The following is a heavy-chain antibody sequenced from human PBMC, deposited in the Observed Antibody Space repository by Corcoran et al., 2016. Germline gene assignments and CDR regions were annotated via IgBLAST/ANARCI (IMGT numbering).Heavy chain of an antibody. V-gene: IGHV4-39*07. CDR3: ARDGRGSGWYGYFDS. Sequence: QLQLQESGPGLVKPSETLSLTCTVSVASMSTSSYYWGWVRQPPGKGLEWIGVIFYSGNTYYNPSLKSRVSISIDTSKKQFSLRLSSVTAADTAVYYGARDGRGSGWYGYFDSWGQGTLVTVSS. J-gene: IGHJ4*02. CDR2: IFYSGNT. CDR1: VASMSTSSYY. D-gene: IGHD6-19*01.